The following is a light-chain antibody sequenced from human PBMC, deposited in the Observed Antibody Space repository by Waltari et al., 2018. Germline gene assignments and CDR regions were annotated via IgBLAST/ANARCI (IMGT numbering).Light chain of an antibody. CDR2: KVS. Sequence: DVLMTQSPLSLPVTLGQPASISCRSSQSLVHSDGNTYLNWFQQRPGQSPRRLIYKVSNRDSGVPDRFSGSGSGTDFTLKISRVEAEDVGVYYCMQGTHWPRTFGQGTKLEIK. CDR1: QSLVHSDGNTY. CDR3: MQGTHWPRT. V-gene: IGKV2-30*02. J-gene: IGKJ2*01.